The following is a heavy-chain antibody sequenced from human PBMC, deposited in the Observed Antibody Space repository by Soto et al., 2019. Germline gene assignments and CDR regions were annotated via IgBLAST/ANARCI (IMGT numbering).Heavy chain of an antibody. CDR1: GGSFSGYY. J-gene: IGHJ4*02. D-gene: IGHD1-1*01. CDR2: INHSGST. Sequence: SETLSLTCAVYGGSFSGYYWSWIRQPPGKGLEWIGEINHSGSTNYNPSLKSRVTISVDTSKNQFSLKLSSVTAADTAVYYCARGRRGTTTPGFDYWGQGTLVTVSS. V-gene: IGHV4-34*01. CDR3: ARGRRGTTTPGFDY.